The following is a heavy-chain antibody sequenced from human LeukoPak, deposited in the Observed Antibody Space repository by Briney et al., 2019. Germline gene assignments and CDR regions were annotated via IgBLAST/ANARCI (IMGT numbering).Heavy chain of an antibody. Sequence: GASVKVSCKASGYTFTSYGISWVRQAPGQGLEWMGWISAYNGNTNYAQKLQGRATMTTDTSTSTAYMELRSLRSDDTAVYYCARASYCSGGSCYVEYFQHWGQGTLVTVSS. J-gene: IGHJ1*01. CDR1: GYTFTSYG. CDR2: ISAYNGNT. D-gene: IGHD2-15*01. V-gene: IGHV1-18*01. CDR3: ARASYCSGGSCYVEYFQH.